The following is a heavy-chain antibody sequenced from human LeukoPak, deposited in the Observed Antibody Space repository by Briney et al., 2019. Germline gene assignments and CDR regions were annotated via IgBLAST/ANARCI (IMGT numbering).Heavy chain of an antibody. CDR3: ATSQMATIGGYFDY. CDR2: ISYDGSNK. J-gene: IGHJ4*02. Sequence: GGSLRLSCAASGFTFSSYAMHWVRQAPGKGLEWVAVISYDGSNKYYADSVKGRFTISRDNSKNTLYLQMNSLRAEDTAVYYCATSQMATIGGYFDYWGQGTLVTVSS. CDR1: GFTFSSYA. D-gene: IGHD5-24*01. V-gene: IGHV3-30-3*01.